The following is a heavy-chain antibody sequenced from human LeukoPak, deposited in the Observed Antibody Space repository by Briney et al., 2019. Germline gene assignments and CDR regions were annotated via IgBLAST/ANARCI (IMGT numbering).Heavy chain of an antibody. CDR2: IKQDASER. CDR3: AHGSMYQLDY. D-gene: IGHD2-2*01. Sequence: GGSLRLSCAASGFTFSSYSMNWVRQAPGKGLEWVANIKQDASERYYVDSVKGRFTISRDNAWNSLYLQMNSLRAEDTAVYYCAHGSMYQLDYWGQGTLVTVSS. J-gene: IGHJ4*02. CDR1: GFTFSSYS. V-gene: IGHV3-7*03.